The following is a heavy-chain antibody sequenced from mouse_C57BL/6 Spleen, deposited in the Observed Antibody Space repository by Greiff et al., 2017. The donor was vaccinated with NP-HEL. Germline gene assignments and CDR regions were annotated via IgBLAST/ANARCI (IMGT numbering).Heavy chain of an antibody. Sequence: QVQLQQPGAELVKPGASVKLSCKASGYTFTSYWMQWVKQRPGQGLEWIGEIDPSDSYTNYNQKFKGKATLTVDTSSSTAYMQLSSLTSEDSAVYYCARLRLGYFDVWGTGTTVTVSS. CDR1: GYTFTSYW. CDR3: ARLRLGYFDV. D-gene: IGHD2-4*01. J-gene: IGHJ1*03. V-gene: IGHV1-50*01. CDR2: IDPSDSYT.